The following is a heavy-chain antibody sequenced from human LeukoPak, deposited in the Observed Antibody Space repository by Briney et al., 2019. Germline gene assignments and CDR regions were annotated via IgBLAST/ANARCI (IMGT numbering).Heavy chain of an antibody. D-gene: IGHD6-19*01. J-gene: IGHJ4*02. CDR1: GFTFSSYA. CDR2: ISGSVGST. Sequence: GRSLRLSCAASGFTFSSYAMSWVRQAPGKGLEWVSAISGSVGSTYYADSVKGRFTISRDNSKNTLYLQMNSLRAEDTAVYYCAKNSSGRGIFDYWGQGTLVTVSS. CDR3: AKNSSGRGIFDY. V-gene: IGHV3-23*01.